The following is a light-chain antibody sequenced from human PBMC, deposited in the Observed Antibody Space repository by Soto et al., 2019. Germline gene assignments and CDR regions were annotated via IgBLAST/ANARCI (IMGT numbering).Light chain of an antibody. CDR3: QQYGNSPGT. CDR2: GAS. J-gene: IGKJ1*01. CDR1: QSVSTY. Sequence: EIVLTQSPATLSLSPGERATLSCMASQSVSTYLAWYQQRPGQAPRLLIYGASSRATGVPDRFSGSGSGTDFALTVRRLEPEDFAVYYCQQYGNSPGTFGQGTKVDIK. V-gene: IGKV3-20*01.